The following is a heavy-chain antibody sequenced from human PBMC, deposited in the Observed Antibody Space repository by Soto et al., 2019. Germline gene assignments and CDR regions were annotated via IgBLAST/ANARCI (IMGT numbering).Heavy chain of an antibody. CDR1: GGSFSGYY. J-gene: IGHJ5*02. CDR2: INHRGST. V-gene: IGHV4-34*01. Sequence: SETLSLTCAVYGGSFSGYYWSWIRQPPGKGLEWIGEINHRGSTNYNPSLKSRVTISVDTSKNQFSLKLSSVTATDTDVYYCARGPTVTTSWFDHCDRVTLVTVPA. CDR3: ARGPTVTTSWFDH. D-gene: IGHD4-4*01.